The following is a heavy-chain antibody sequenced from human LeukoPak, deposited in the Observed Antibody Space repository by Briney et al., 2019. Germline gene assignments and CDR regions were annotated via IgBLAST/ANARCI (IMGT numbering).Heavy chain of an antibody. V-gene: IGHV1-69*01. D-gene: IGHD4-17*01. CDR3: ARDLYPDHGDYGFTSWPWAFDI. Sequence: ASVKVSCKASGGTFSSYAISWVRQAPGQGLEWMGVIIPIFGTANYAQKFQGRVTITADESTSTAYMELSSLRSEDTAVYYCARDLYPDHGDYGFTSWPWAFDIWGQGTMVTVSS. J-gene: IGHJ3*02. CDR2: IIPIFGTA. CDR1: GGTFSSYA.